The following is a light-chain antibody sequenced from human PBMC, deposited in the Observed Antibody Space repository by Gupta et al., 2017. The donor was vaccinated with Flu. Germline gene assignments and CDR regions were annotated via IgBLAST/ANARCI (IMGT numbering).Light chain of an antibody. J-gene: IGLJ3*02. V-gene: IGLV1-51*02. CDR1: SSNIGKKY. Sequence: TVTISCSGGSSNIGKKYVSGYQHLPGTAPNLLIYENDKRPSGIPDRFSGAKSGTSATLGITGLQTGDEADYYCGTWDDSLYTMLFGGGTKLTVL. CDR3: GTWDDSLYTML. CDR2: END.